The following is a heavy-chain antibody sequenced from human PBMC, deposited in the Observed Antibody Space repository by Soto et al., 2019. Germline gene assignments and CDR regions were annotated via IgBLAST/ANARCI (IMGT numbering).Heavy chain of an antibody. CDR2: INAGNGNT. V-gene: IGHV1-3*01. CDR3: AKSAPPFDY. CDR1: GYIFTSYV. Sequence: QAQLVQSGAEVKKPGASVKVSCKASGYIFTSYVMEWVRQAPGQRLEWMGWINAGNGNTKYSQKFQGRVTITRDTPGNTANRGRSSLRSEDTAVYYCAKSAPPFDYGGKGTRVTVPS. J-gene: IGHJ4*02.